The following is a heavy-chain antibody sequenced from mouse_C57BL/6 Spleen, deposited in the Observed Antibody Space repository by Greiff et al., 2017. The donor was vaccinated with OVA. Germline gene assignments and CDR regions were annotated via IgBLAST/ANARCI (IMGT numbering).Heavy chain of an antibody. CDR3: ARFYYGRSYGAY. CDR2: IYPGSGST. J-gene: IGHJ3*01. CDR1: GYTFTSYW. Sequence: QVQLQQPGAELVKPGASVKMSCKASGYTFTSYWITWVQQRPGQGLEWIGDIYPGSGSTNYNEKFKSKAPLTVDTSSSTAYMQRSSLRYEDSAVYYCARFYYGRSYGAYWGQGTRVTVSA. V-gene: IGHV1-55*01. D-gene: IGHD1-1*01.